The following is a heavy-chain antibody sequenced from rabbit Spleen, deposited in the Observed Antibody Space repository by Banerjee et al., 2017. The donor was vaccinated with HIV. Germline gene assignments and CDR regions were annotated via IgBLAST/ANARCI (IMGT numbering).Heavy chain of an antibody. CDR2: IYGGSSGSA. D-gene: IGHD4-1*01. CDR3: ARDLDGVIGWNFGW. V-gene: IGHV1S45*01. CDR1: RFDFNTYS. J-gene: IGHJ4*01. Sequence: ELVESGGGLVQPGGSLKLSCKASRFDFNTYSMSWVRQAPGKGLEWIACIYGGSSGSAYYASWAKGRFTIFKTSSTTVTLQMTSLTAADTATYFCARDLDGVIGWNFGWWGPGTLVTVS.